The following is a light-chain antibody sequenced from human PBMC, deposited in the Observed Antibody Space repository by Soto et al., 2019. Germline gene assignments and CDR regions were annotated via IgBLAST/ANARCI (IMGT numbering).Light chain of an antibody. CDR2: GAS. CDR1: QSVSSSY. Sequence: EIVLTQSPGTLSLSPGERATLSCRASQSVSSSYLAWYQQKPGQAPRLLIYGASSRATGIPDRFSGSGSGKDFTLNISRLEPEDFAVYYCQQYGSSPSFGGGTKVEIK. CDR3: QQYGSSPS. V-gene: IGKV3-20*01. J-gene: IGKJ4*01.